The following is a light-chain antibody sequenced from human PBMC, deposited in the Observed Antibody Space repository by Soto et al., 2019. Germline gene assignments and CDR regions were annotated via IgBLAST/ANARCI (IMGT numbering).Light chain of an antibody. J-gene: IGKJ2*01. Sequence: EIVLTQSPGTLSLSPGERATLSCRASQSVSSSYLAWYQQKPGQAPRLIIYGASDRATGIPERFSGSGSGTDFTLTISRLEPEDFAVYYCQQYGSAPYTFGQGNKLEIK. CDR3: QQYGSAPYT. CDR1: QSVSSSY. V-gene: IGKV3-20*01. CDR2: GAS.